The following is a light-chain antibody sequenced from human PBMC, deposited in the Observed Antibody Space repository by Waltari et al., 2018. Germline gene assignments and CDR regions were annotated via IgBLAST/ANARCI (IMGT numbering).Light chain of an antibody. J-gene: IGLJ1*01. V-gene: IGLV2-14*01. CDR2: DVS. Sequence: QSALTQPASLSESPGQSITTFCTGTSSDVAGYNYVSRDQQHPGKAPKLIIYDVSIRPSGVSNRFSGSKSGDTASLTISGLQTEDEADYYCCSYTSSSPPAYVFGTGTKVTVL. CDR3: CSYTSSSPPAYV. CDR1: SSDVAGYNY.